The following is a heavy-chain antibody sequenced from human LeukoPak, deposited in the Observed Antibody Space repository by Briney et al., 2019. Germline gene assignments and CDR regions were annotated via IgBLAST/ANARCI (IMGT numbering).Heavy chain of an antibody. CDR3: AKDGTWGYSYGPNRADY. CDR2: ISSSGSTI. D-gene: IGHD5-18*01. V-gene: IGHV3-11*01. CDR1: GFTFSDYY. J-gene: IGHJ4*02. Sequence: GGSLRLSCAASGFTFSDYYMSWIRQAPGKGLEWVSYISSSGSTIYYADSVKGRFTISRDNAKNSLYLQMNSLRAEDTAVYYCAKDGTWGYSYGPNRADYWGQGTLVTVSS.